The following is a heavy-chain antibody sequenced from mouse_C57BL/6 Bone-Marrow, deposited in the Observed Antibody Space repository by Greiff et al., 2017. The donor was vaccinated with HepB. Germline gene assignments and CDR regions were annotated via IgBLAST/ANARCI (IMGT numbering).Heavy chain of an antibody. V-gene: IGHV2-2*01. CDR1: GFSLTSYG. CDR2: IWSGGST. J-gene: IGHJ3*01. D-gene: IGHD2-4*01. CDR3: ARILYDYGGPWFAY. Sequence: QVQLKESGPGLVQPSQSLSITCTVSGFSLTSYGVHWVRQSPGKGLEWLGVIWSGGSTDYNAAFISRLSISKNNSKSQVFFKMNSLQADDTAIYYCARILYDYGGPWFAYWGQGTLVTVSA.